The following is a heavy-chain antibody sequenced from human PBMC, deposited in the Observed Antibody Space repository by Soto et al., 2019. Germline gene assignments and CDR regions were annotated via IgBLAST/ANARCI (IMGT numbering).Heavy chain of an antibody. Sequence: QVQLVQSGAEVKKPGASVKASCKASGYTFNSYAMHWVRQAPGQRLEWMGWINGANGNTRYSQNFQGRVTITKDTSASTAYMEMSSLRSEDTAVYYCARDRVQRYYYYMDVWGKGTTVTVSS. D-gene: IGHD3-10*01. CDR3: ARDRVQRYYYYMDV. J-gene: IGHJ6*03. V-gene: IGHV1-3*01. CDR2: INGANGNT. CDR1: GYTFNSYA.